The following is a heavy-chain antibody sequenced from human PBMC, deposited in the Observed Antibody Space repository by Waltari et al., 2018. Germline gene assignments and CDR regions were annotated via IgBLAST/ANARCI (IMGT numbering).Heavy chain of an antibody. CDR3: ARDGYFSNTSAYYPIYYFSYMDV. D-gene: IGHD3-22*01. CDR1: GFRFSIYN. CDR2: ISSSGTYM. Sequence: DVQLVESGGGLVKPGGSLRISCAASGFRFSIYNMNWVRQAPGKGLEWVSSISSSGTYMYYADSVKGRFTISRDNAKTSLYLQMNSLRAEDTAVYYCARDGYFSNTSAYYPIYYFSYMDVWGKGTTVTVSS. J-gene: IGHJ6*03. V-gene: IGHV3-21*01.